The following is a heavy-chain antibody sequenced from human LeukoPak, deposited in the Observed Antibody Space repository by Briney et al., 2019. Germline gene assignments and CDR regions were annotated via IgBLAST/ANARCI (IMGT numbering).Heavy chain of an antibody. J-gene: IGHJ4*02. V-gene: IGHV3-11*03. Sequence: PGGSLRLSCAASGFTFSDYYMSWIRQVPGKGLEWASYLSGSSSYTNYADSVKGRFTISRDNANISLYLQMNGLRAEDTAVYYCTRITVVAGNTYLADYWGQGTLVTVSS. CDR1: GFTFSDYY. CDR3: TRITVVAGNTYLADY. CDR2: LSGSSSYT. D-gene: IGHD6-19*01.